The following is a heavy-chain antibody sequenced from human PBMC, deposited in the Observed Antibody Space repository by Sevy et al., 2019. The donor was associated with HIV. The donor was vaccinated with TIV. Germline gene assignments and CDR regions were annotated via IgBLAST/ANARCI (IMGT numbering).Heavy chain of an antibody. CDR2: IYSLGTT. V-gene: IGHV4-59*01. J-gene: IGHJ4*02. CDR3: ARWDPLVTTSFDN. D-gene: IGHD4-17*01. Sequence: SETLSLTCTVSGGSISRYYWGWIRQPPVKGLEWIGNIYSLGTTNYNPSLRSRVTMSVDTSKNQFSLKLRSVTAADTAVYYCARWDPLVTTSFDNWGQGALVTVSS. CDR1: GGSISRYY.